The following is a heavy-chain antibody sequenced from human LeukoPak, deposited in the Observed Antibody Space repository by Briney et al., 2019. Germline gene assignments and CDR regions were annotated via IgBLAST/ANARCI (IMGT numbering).Heavy chain of an antibody. CDR1: GGSFSGYY. J-gene: IGHJ6*03. CDR2: INHSGST. CDR3: ARGCMVRGVIITRYYYYMDV. V-gene: IGHV4-34*01. Sequence: SETLSLTCAVYGGSFSGYYWSWIRQPPGKGLEWIGEINHSGSTNYNPSLKSRVTISVDTSKNQFSLKLSSVTAADTAVYYCARGCMVRGVIITRYYYYMDVWGEGTTVTVSS. D-gene: IGHD3-10*01.